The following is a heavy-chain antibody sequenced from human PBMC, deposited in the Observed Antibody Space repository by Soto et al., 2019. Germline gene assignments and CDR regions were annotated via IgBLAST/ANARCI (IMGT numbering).Heavy chain of an antibody. CDR2: IIPIFGTA. CDR1: GVTFSSYA. V-gene: IGHV1-69*01. D-gene: IGHD1-1*01. CDR3: ARAGQVRTGYYYYGMDV. J-gene: IGHJ6*02. Sequence: QVQLVQSGAEVKKPGSSVKVSCKASGVTFSSYAMSWVRQAPGQGLEWMGGIIPIFGTANYAQKFQGRVTITGDQSTSTAYMELSSLRSEDTAVYYCARAGQVRTGYYYYGMDVWGQGTTVTVSS.